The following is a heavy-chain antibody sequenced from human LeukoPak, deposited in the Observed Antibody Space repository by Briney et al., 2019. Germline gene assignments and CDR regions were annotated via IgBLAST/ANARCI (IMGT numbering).Heavy chain of an antibody. J-gene: IGHJ4*02. CDR2: ISSSGSTI. CDR1: GFTFSDYY. Sequence: GGSLRLSCAASGFTFSDYYMSWIRQAPGKGLKWVSYISSSGSTIYYADSVKGRFTISRDNAKNSLYLQMNSLRAEDTAVYYCARGMDIVVVPAANDYWGQGTLVTVSS. D-gene: IGHD2-2*03. V-gene: IGHV3-11*04. CDR3: ARGMDIVVVPAANDY.